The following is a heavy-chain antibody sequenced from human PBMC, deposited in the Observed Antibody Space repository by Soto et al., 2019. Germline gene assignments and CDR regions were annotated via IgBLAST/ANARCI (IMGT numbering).Heavy chain of an antibody. CDR2: MNPNSGNT. Sequence: GASVKVSCKASGYTFTSYDINWVRQATGQGFEYLGWMNPNSGNTGYAQQFQGWVTMTRDTSISTAYMDLNRLRSDDTAVYYCARGRRDYSGYYGYYFDYWGQGTLVTVSS. J-gene: IGHJ4*02. CDR3: ARGRRDYSGYYGYYFDY. D-gene: IGHD3-22*01. CDR1: GYTFTSYD. V-gene: IGHV1-8*01.